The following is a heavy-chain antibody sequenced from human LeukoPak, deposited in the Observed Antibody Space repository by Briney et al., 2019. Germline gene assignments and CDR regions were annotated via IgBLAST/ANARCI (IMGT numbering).Heavy chain of an antibody. CDR3: ASDSPYYGVDV. Sequence: GGSLRLSCAASGFPFSSYWMHWVRQVPGKGLLWVSRINSDGSATIYADSVRGRFTISRDNAKNTLYLQMSGLRVEDTAVYHCASDSPYYGVDVWGQGTTVTVSS. J-gene: IGHJ6*02. CDR1: GFPFSSYW. CDR2: INSDGSAT. V-gene: IGHV3-74*01.